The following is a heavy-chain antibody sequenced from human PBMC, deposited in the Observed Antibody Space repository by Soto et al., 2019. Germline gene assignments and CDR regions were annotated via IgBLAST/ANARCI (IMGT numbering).Heavy chain of an antibody. CDR3: ARAQFYSGSGNYIYHMFDP. CDR2: IYHSGTI. Sequence: PSETLALTCAVSGGFIGGAGYSWSWIRQPPGGGLEWIGYIYHSGTILYNPSLKTRLTISLDMSNNKFSLTLNSVTAADAAVYYCARAQFYSGSGNYIYHMFDPWGEVPQVTVCS. J-gene: IGHJ5*02. V-gene: IGHV4-30-2*01. D-gene: IGHD3-10*01. CDR1: GGFIGGAGYS.